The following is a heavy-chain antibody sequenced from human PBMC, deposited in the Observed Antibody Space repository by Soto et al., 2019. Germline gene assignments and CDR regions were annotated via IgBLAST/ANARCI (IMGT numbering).Heavy chain of an antibody. CDR2: INHSGST. V-gene: IGHV4-34*01. J-gene: IGHJ6*02. CDR3: ARGLTGSGWYGNGMDV. CDR1: GGSFSGYY. Sequence: QVQLQQWGAGLLKPSETLSLTCAVYGGSFSGYYWSWIRQPPGKGLEWIGEINHSGSTNYNPSLKVRVTISVDTSKNQFSLKLSSVTAADTAVYYCARGLTGSGWYGNGMDVWGQGTTVTVSS. D-gene: IGHD6-19*01.